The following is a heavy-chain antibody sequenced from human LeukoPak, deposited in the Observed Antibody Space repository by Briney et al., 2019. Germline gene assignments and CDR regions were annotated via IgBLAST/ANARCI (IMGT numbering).Heavy chain of an antibody. CDR3: AMEGGFSIFDY. CDR2: INHSGST. D-gene: IGHD5-12*01. Sequence: SETLSLTCAVYGGSFSGYYWSWIRQPPGKGLEWIGEINHSGSTNYNPSLTSRVTISVDTSKNQFSLKLSSVTAADTAVYYCAMEGGFSIFDYWGQGTLVTVSS. CDR1: GGSFSGYY. J-gene: IGHJ4*02. V-gene: IGHV4-34*01.